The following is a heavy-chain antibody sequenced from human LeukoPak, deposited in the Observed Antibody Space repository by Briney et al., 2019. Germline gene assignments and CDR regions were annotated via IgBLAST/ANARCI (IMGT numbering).Heavy chain of an antibody. D-gene: IGHD2-8*01. CDR2: INPNSGGT. CDR1: GYTFTGYY. CDR3: ARDSGYCTNGVCYYYYYYGMDV. Sequence: GASVKVSCKASGYTFTGYYMHWVRQAPGQGLEWMGWINPNSGGTNYAQKFRGRVTMTRHTSISTAYMELSRLRSDDTAVYYCARDSGYCTNGVCYYYYYYGMDVWGQGTTVTVSS. J-gene: IGHJ6*02. V-gene: IGHV1-2*02.